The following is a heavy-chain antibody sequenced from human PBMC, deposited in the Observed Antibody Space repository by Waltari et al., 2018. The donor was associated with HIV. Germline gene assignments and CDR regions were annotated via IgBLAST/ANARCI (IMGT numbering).Heavy chain of an antibody. V-gene: IGHV4-39*01. Sequence: QLQLQESGPGLVKSSETLSLTCTVSGGSMTSSSYYWGWIRQPPGKGLEWIGSMSYSGSTYNNASLRSRPTISVDTSKNQFSLKLTSVTAADTAMYYCARSFSGYSNYFDPWGQGTLVTVSS. J-gene: IGHJ5*02. D-gene: IGHD4-4*01. CDR2: MSYSGST. CDR3: ARSFSGYSNYFDP. CDR1: GGSMTSSSYY.